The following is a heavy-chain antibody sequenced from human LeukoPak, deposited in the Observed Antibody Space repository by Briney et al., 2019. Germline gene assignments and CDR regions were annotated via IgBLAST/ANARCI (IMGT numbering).Heavy chain of an antibody. V-gene: IGHV3-7*01. D-gene: IGHD2-2*01. CDR1: GSTFSSYA. CDR3: AREKTQLMVPFDY. J-gene: IGHJ4*02. Sequence: GGSLRLSCAASGSTFSSYAMSWVRQAPGKGLEWVANIKQDGSEKYYVDSVKGRFTISRDNAKNSLYLQMNSLRAEDTAVYYCAREKTQLMVPFDYWGQGTLVTVSS. CDR2: IKQDGSEK.